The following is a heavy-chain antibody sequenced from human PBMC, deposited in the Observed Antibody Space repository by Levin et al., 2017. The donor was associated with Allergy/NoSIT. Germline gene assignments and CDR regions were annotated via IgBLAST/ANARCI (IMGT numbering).Heavy chain of an antibody. V-gene: IGHV4-4*02. CDR3: ATFACARVSCFGRYFQH. Sequence: PSETLSLTCAVSGASISDNNWWSWVRQPPGKGLEWIGEIYHSGNTHYNSSLKSRVTISVDKSANQFSLTLTSVTAADTAVYYCATFACARVSCFGRYFQHWGQGSLVTVSS. CDR2: IYHSGNT. J-gene: IGHJ1*01. CDR1: GASISDNNW. D-gene: IGHD2-2*01.